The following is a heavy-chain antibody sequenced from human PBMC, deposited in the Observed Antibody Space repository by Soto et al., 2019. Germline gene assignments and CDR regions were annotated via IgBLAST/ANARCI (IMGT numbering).Heavy chain of an antibody. Sequence: ASVQVACKASGYTFTSYGISWVRQAPGQGLEWMGWISAYNGNTNYAQKLQGRVTMTTDTSTSTAYMELRSLRSDDTAVYYCELGELWVHRFDPWGQGTLVTVSS. CDR1: GYTFTSYG. J-gene: IGHJ5*02. CDR2: ISAYNGNT. D-gene: IGHD3-16*01. V-gene: IGHV1-18*01. CDR3: ELGELWVHRFDP.